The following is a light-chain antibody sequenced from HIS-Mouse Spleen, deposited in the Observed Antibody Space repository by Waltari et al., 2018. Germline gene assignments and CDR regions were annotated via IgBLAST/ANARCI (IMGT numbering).Light chain of an antibody. Sequence: QSALTQPASVSGSPGQSITISCTGTSSDVGGYNYVSWYQQHTGKAPKLMIYEVSNRPSGVSNRFSGSKSGNTASLTISGLQAEEEADYYCSSYTSSSTHVVFGGGTKLTVL. V-gene: IGLV2-14*01. CDR3: SSYTSSSTHVV. CDR2: EVS. J-gene: IGLJ2*01. CDR1: SSDVGGYNY.